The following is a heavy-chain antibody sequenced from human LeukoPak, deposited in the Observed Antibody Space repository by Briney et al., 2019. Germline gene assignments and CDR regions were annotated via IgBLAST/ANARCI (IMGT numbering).Heavy chain of an antibody. CDR3: ARVGRTGFDP. Sequence: SDTLSLTCTVSGGSISSYYWSWIRQPPGKGLEWIGYIYYSGSTNYNPSLKSRVTISVDTSKNQFSLKLSSVTAADTAVDYGARVGRTGFDPWGQGTLVTVSS. CDR1: GGSISSYY. CDR2: IYYSGST. J-gene: IGHJ5*02. D-gene: IGHD1-26*01. V-gene: IGHV4-59*07.